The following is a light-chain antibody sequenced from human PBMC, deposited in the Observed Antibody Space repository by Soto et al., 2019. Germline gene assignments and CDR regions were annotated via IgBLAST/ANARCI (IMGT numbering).Light chain of an antibody. CDR2: DNN. CDR3: ATWDSALSAGV. V-gene: IGLV1-51*01. CDR1: SSNIGDNS. Sequence: QSVLTQPPSMSAAPGQMVAISCSGTSSNIGDNSVSWYQHFPGTAPKVLIYDNNRRPSGIPDRFSGSKSGTSATLTIIGLQTGDEADYYCATWDSALSAGVFGGGTKPTVL. J-gene: IGLJ3*02.